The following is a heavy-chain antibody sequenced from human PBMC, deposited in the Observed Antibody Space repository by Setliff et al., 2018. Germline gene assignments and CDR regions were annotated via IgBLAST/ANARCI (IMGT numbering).Heavy chain of an antibody. CDR3: ANGMFYDFWTNYPYYFGMDV. V-gene: IGHV3-23*01. CDR2: ISGSGDST. Sequence: GSLRLSCAASGFTFSGYAMTWVRQAPGKGLEWVSAISGSGDSTFYADSVKGRFTISRDTSKTTLYLQMNSLRAEDTAVYYCANGMFYDFWTNYPYYFGMDVWGHGTTVTVSS. CDR1: GFTFSGYA. J-gene: IGHJ6*02. D-gene: IGHD3-3*01.